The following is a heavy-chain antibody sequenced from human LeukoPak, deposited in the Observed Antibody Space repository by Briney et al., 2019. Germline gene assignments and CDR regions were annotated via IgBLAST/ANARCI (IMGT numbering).Heavy chain of an antibody. CDR3: AKRVIAAAGSFDS. V-gene: IGHV3-23*01. CDR1: GFTFSSYA. J-gene: IGHJ4*02. D-gene: IGHD6-13*01. CDR2: ISGSGGST. Sequence: PGRSLRLSWAASGFTFSSYAMHWVSQAPGKGLEWVSAISGSGGSTYYADSVKGRFTISRDNSKNTLYLQMNSLRAEDTAVYYCAKRVIAAAGSFDSWGQGALVTVSS.